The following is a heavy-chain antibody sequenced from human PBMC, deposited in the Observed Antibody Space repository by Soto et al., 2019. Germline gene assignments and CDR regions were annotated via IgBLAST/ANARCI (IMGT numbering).Heavy chain of an antibody. CDR1: GLTFTSSA. D-gene: IGHD5-18*01. J-gene: IGHJ4*02. Sequence: SVKVSCLASGLTFTSSAVQWVRQARGQRLEWIGWIVVGSGNTNYAQKFQERVTITRDMSTSTAYMELSSLRSEDTAVYYCAAYHVDRAGDIPGYWGQGTLVTVSS. V-gene: IGHV1-58*01. CDR2: IVVGSGNT. CDR3: AAYHVDRAGDIPGY.